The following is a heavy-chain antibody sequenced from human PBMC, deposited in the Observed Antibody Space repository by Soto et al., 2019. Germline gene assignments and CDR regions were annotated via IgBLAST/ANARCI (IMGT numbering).Heavy chain of an antibody. Sequence: EVQLVESGGGLVQPGGSLRLSCAASGFTFSSYWMHWVRQAPGKGLVWVSRINSDGSSTSYADSVKGLFTISRDNANNSLYLQINSLRAEDTAVYYCARPAMVRVGAFDIWGQGTMVTVSS. CDR3: ARPAMVRVGAFDI. V-gene: IGHV3-74*01. CDR1: GFTFSSYW. CDR2: INSDGSST. J-gene: IGHJ3*02. D-gene: IGHD5-18*01.